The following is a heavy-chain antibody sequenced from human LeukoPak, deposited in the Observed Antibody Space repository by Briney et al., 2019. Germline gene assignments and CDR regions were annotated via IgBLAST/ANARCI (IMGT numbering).Heavy chain of an antibody. J-gene: IGHJ4*02. CDR3: SAASSGNAAEGDY. Sequence: PGGSLRLSCAASGFTFDDYGMSWVRQAPGKGLEWVSGINWNGGSTGYADSVKGRFTISRDNAKSSLYLQMNSLRAEDTALYYCSAASSGNAAEGDYWGQGTLVTVSS. CDR2: INWNGGST. D-gene: IGHD6-25*01. CDR1: GFTFDDYG. V-gene: IGHV3-20*04.